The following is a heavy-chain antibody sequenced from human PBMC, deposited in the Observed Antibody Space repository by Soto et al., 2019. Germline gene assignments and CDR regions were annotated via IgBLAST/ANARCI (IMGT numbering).Heavy chain of an antibody. CDR3: ARGQRFSDWFDP. D-gene: IGHD3-3*01. CDR1: GGDISTYY. CDR2: IYSSGST. V-gene: IGHV4-4*07. J-gene: IGHJ5*02. Sequence: QVQLQVSGPGLVKPSETPSLTCTVSGGDISTYYWTWIRQPAGKGLEWIGRIYSSGSTKYDPSLTSRVTMSLDTSNNQFSLRLSSVTAADTAVYHCARGQRFSDWFDPWGQGTLVTVSS.